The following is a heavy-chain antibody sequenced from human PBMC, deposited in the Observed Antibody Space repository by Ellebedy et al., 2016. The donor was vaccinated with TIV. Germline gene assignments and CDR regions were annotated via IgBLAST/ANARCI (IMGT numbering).Heavy chain of an antibody. CDR2: IGGRSSKT. J-gene: IGHJ4*02. Sequence: GESLKISCAASGFSFRSYWMSWVRQTPGKGREWVSYIGGRSSKTHYADSVKGRFTISRDNAKNSLFLQMNSLTDEDTARYYCTRDPGGAPDLTLGNWGQGVLVTVSS. CDR1: GFSFRSYW. D-gene: IGHD3-16*01. CDR3: TRDPGGAPDLTLGN. V-gene: IGHV3-48*02.